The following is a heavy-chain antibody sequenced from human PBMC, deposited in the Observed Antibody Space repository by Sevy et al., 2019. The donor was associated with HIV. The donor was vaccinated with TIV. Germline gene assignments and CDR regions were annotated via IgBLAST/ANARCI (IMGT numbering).Heavy chain of an antibody. J-gene: IGHJ1*01. CDR3: ARSLYYDFWSGYWLQH. V-gene: IGHV1-18*01. CDR1: GYTFTSYG. Sequence: ASVKVSCKASGYTFTSYGISWVRQAPGQGLEWMGWISAYNGNTNYAQKLQGRVTMTTDTSTSTAYMELRSLRSDDTAGYYCARSLYYDFWSGYWLQHWGQGTLVTVSS. CDR2: ISAYNGNT. D-gene: IGHD3-3*01.